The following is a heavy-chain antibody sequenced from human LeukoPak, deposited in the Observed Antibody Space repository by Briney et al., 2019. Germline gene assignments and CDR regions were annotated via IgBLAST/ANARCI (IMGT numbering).Heavy chain of an antibody. CDR2: IYYSGST. V-gene: IGHV4-31*11. D-gene: IGHD3-10*01. CDR3: ARGPSSRLWFGELLYPHYYYGMDV. J-gene: IGHJ6*02. CDR1: GGSFSGYY. Sequence: SETLSLTCAVYGGSFSGYYWSWIRQHPGKGLEWIGYIYYSGSTYYNPSLKSRVTISVDTSKNQFSLKLSSVTAADTAVYYCARGPSSRLWFGELLYPHYYYGMDVWGQGTTVTVSS.